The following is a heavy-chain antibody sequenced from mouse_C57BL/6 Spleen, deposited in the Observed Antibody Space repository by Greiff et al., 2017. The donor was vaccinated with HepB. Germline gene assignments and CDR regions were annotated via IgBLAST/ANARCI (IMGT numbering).Heavy chain of an antibody. Sequence: EVMLVESEGGLVQPGSSMKLSCTASGFTFSDYYMAWVRQVPEKGLEWVANINYDGSSTYYLDSLKSRFIISRDNAKNILYLQMSSLKSEDTATYYCARGDGYYAPFDYWGQGTTLTVSS. CDR3: ARGDGYYAPFDY. CDR2: INYDGSST. J-gene: IGHJ2*01. CDR1: GFTFSDYY. D-gene: IGHD2-3*01. V-gene: IGHV5-16*01.